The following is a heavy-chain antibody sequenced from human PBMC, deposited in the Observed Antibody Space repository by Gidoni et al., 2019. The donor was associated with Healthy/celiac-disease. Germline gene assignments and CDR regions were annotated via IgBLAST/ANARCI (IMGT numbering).Heavy chain of an antibody. Sequence: QLQLQESGPGLVKPSEPLSLTCTVSGGSISSSSYYWGWIRQPPGKGLEWIGSIYYSGSTYYNPSLKSRVTISVDTSKNQFSLKLSSVTAADTAVYYCASPGVVAAQFDPWGQGTLVTVSS. CDR2: IYYSGST. CDR1: GGSISSSSYY. D-gene: IGHD2-15*01. V-gene: IGHV4-39*01. J-gene: IGHJ5*02. CDR3: ASPGVVAAQFDP.